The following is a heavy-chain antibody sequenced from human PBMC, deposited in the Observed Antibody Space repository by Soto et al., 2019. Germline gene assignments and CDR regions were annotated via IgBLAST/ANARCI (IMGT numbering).Heavy chain of an antibody. Sequence: GASVKVSCKASGYTFTGYYMHWVRQAPGQGLEWMGWINPNSGGTNYAQKFQGWVTMTRDTSISTAYMELSRLRSDDTAVYYCAXDLFPYDSSGYPYYFDYWGQGTLVTVSS. D-gene: IGHD3-22*01. J-gene: IGHJ4*02. CDR3: AXDLFPYDSSGYPYYFDY. CDR2: INPNSGGT. V-gene: IGHV1-2*04. CDR1: GYTFTGYY.